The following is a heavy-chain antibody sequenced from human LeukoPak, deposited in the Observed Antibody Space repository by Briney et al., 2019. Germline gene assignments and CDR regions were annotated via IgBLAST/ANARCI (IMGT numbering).Heavy chain of an antibody. CDR3: TRGFSDYFDY. D-gene: IGHD2/OR15-2a*01. CDR1: GFSFSGFV. CDR2: VRSKASNYAT. J-gene: IGHJ4*02. V-gene: IGHV3-73*01. Sequence: GGSLRLSCEASGFSFSGFVLSWVRRASGKGLEWVGRVRSKASNYATVFAESMEGRFTISRDDSKNTVYLHMNSLKGEDTAVYYCTRGFSDYFDYWGQGALVTVSS.